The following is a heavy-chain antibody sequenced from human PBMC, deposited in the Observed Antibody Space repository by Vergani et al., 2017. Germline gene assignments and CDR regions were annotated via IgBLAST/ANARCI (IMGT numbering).Heavy chain of an antibody. CDR1: GYTFTSYG. Sequence: QVQLVQSGAEVKKPGASVKVSCKASGYTFTSYGISWVRQAPGQGLEWMGWISAYNGNTNYAQKLQGRVTMTTDTSTSTAYMELRSLRSDYTAVYYFARVFGLDDFWSGYYLYYYYYMDVWGKGTTVTVSS. V-gene: IGHV1-18*01. D-gene: IGHD3-3*01. CDR2: ISAYNGNT. CDR3: ARVFGLDDFWSGYYLYYYYYMDV. J-gene: IGHJ6*03.